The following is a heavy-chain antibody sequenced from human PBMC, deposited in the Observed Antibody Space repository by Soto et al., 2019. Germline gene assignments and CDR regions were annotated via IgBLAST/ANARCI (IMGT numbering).Heavy chain of an antibody. D-gene: IGHD6-6*01. Sequence: SETLSLTCTVSGGSISSYYWSWIRQPPGRGLEWIGYIYYSGSTNYNPSLKSRVTISVDKSKNQFSLKLSSVTAADTAVYYCARERWQLIFDYWGQGTLVTVSS. V-gene: IGHV4-59*12. CDR3: ARERWQLIFDY. J-gene: IGHJ4*02. CDR2: IYYSGST. CDR1: GGSISSYY.